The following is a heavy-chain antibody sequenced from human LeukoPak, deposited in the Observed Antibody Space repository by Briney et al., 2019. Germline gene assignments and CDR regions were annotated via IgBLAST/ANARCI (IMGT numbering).Heavy chain of an antibody. V-gene: IGHV4-59*01. CDR2: VYYSGST. Sequence: LETLSLTCTVSGGSISTYYWSWIRQPPGQGLEWIGYVYYSGSTHYTPSLTSRVTMSVDTSKNQFSLKLTSVTAADTAVYYCARESSGWYLFDYWGQGTLVTVSS. CDR3: ARESSGWYLFDY. D-gene: IGHD6-19*01. CDR1: GGSISTYY. J-gene: IGHJ4*02.